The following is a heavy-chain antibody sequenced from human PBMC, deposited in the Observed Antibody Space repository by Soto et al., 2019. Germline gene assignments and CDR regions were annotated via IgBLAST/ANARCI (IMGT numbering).Heavy chain of an antibody. D-gene: IGHD4-17*01. CDR1: GYTFTRYG. Sequence: ASVKVSCKASGYTFTRYGISWVRQAPGQGLEWMGWISGYNGDTNYAQKFQGRVSMTSDTSTSTAYMELRSLRSDDTAVYYCASESYGGEFDYWGQGTLVTVSS. CDR3: ASESYGGEFDY. V-gene: IGHV1-18*01. J-gene: IGHJ4*02. CDR2: ISGYNGDT.